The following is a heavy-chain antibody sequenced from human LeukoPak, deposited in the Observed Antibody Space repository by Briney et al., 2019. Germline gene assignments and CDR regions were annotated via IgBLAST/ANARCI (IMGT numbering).Heavy chain of an antibody. V-gene: IGHV3-66*01. CDR1: GFTVSSNY. CDR2: IYSGGST. CDR3: ARERGRSSGWTEGIDY. D-gene: IGHD6-19*01. Sequence: GGSLRLSCAASGFTVSSNYMSWVRQAPGKGLEWVSVIYSGGSTYYADSVKGRFTISRDNSKNTLYLQMNSLRAEDTAVYYCARERGRSSGWTEGIDYWGQGTLVTVSS. J-gene: IGHJ4*02.